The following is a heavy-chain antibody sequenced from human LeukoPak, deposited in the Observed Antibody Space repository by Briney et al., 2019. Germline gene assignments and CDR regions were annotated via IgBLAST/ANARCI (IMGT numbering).Heavy chain of an antibody. CDR3: ARDRGSGWYKASFDP. J-gene: IGHJ5*02. Sequence: SETLSLTCTVSGGSISSHYWSWIRQPPGKGLEWIGYIYYSGSTNYNPSLKSRVTISVDTSKNQFSLKLSSVTAADTAVYYCARDRGSGWYKASFDPWGQGTLVTVSS. D-gene: IGHD6-19*01. CDR1: GGSISSHY. V-gene: IGHV4-59*11. CDR2: IYYSGST.